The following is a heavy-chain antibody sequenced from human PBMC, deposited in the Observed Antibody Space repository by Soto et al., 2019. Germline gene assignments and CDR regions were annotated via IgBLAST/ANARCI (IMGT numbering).Heavy chain of an antibody. D-gene: IGHD6-13*01. J-gene: IGHJ5*02. Sequence: QVQLLQSGAEVKKPGASVKVSCKASGISFINHYVHWVRQAPGQGPEWMGVINPAGSVTVYALKLQDRVTVTRDTSTSTVYMELNSLTSEDTAIYYCARDNSRTSPAAPGDKKSDSSGWWFDPWGQGTLVTVSS. CDR1: GISFINHY. CDR2: INPAGSVT. CDR3: ARDNSRTSPAAPGDKKSDSSGWWFDP. V-gene: IGHV1-46*03.